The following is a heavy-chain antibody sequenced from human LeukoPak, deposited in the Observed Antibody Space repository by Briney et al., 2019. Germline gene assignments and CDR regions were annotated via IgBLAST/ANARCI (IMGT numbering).Heavy chain of an antibody. Sequence: QPGGSLRLSCAASGFTFSSYGMHWVRQAPGKGLEWVSLISGGGSSTSYADSVKGRFTISRDNNKGSLYLQMNSLTTEDTALYYCAKVLGSSSWYSLGSWGQGTLVTVSS. J-gene: IGHJ5*02. CDR3: AKVLGSSSWYSLGS. V-gene: IGHV3-43*02. D-gene: IGHD6-13*01. CDR1: GFTFSSYG. CDR2: ISGGGSST.